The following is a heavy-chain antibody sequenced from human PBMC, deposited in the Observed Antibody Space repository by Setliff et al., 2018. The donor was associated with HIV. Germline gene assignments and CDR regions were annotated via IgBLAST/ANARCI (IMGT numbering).Heavy chain of an antibody. V-gene: IGHV1-3*01. D-gene: IGHD3-16*02. CDR2: INGGNGKT. CDR1: GYTFTDYA. CDR3: ARDIGNVWHNWFDP. Sequence: ASVKVSCKTSGYTFTDYAIHWVRQAPGQRLEWMGWINGGNGKTEYSQKYQGRVTITRDTSASTDYMELRSLRSEDTAVYYCARDIGNVWHNWFDPWGQGTLVTVSS. J-gene: IGHJ5*02.